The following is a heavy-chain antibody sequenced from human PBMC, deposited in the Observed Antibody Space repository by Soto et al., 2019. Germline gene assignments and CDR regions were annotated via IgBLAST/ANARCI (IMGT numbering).Heavy chain of an antibody. CDR3: AREYRSSSGRFDN. CDR1: GGSFSSYA. J-gene: IGHJ4*02. D-gene: IGHD6-6*01. Sequence: SVKVSCKASGGSFSSYAISWVRQAPGQGLEWMGGIIPIFGTPSYAQRFQGRVTITADESTSTAYMELSSLRSEDTAVYYCAREYRSSSGRFDNWGQGTLVTAPQ. CDR2: IIPIFGTP. V-gene: IGHV1-69*13.